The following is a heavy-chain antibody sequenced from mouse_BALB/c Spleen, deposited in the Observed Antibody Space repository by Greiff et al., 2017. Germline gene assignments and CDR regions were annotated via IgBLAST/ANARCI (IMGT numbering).Heavy chain of an antibody. J-gene: IGHJ1*01. D-gene: IGHD1-1*01. V-gene: IGHV5-17*02. CDR1: GFTFSSFG. CDR3: AGGSSYDWYFDV. Sequence: EVKLMESGGGLVQPGGSRKLSCAASGFTFSSFGMHWVRQAPEKGLEWVAYISSGSSTIYYADTVKGRFTISRDNPKNTLFLQMTSLRSEDTAMYYCAGGSSYDWYFDVWGAGTTVTVSS. CDR2: ISSGSSTI.